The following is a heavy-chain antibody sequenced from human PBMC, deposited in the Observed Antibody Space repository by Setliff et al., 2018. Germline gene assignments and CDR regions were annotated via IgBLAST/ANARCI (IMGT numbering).Heavy chain of an antibody. D-gene: IGHD1-7*01. CDR3: ARYITGTTPADY. Sequence: ASVKVSCKASGYTFTRYYMHWVRQAPGQGLEWMGIISPRGIGTTYAQKFQGRVTMTTDTSTSTAYMELRSLRSDDTAVYYCARYITGTTPADYWGQGTLVTVSS. CDR2: ISPRGIGT. CDR1: GYTFTRYY. J-gene: IGHJ4*02. V-gene: IGHV1-46*01.